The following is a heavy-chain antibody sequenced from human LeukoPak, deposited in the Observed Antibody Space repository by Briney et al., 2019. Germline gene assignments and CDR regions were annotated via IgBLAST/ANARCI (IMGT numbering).Heavy chain of an antibody. Sequence: QPGGSLRLSCTSSGFTFSSYGMHWVRQAPGKGLEWVAFIRYDGTNKYYADSVKGRFTISRDNSKNTLYLQMNSLRAEDTAVYYCARDAGRGYNFDYWGQGTLVTVSS. J-gene: IGHJ4*02. V-gene: IGHV3-30*02. CDR1: GFTFSSYG. D-gene: IGHD5-12*01. CDR3: ARDAGRGYNFDY. CDR2: IRYDGTNK.